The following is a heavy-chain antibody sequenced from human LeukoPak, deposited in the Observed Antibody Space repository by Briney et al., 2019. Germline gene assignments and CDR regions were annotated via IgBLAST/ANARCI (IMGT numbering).Heavy chain of an antibody. CDR3: ASRANSYGPIDY. CDR2: MYYNAGT. V-gene: IGHV4-59*01. CDR1: GGSISGYY. D-gene: IGHD5-18*01. Sequence: SETLSLTCTVSGGSISGYYWTWIRQPPGKGLAWIGYMYYNAGTHYNPSLKSRLTISIDTSKNQFSLKLSSVTAADTAVYYCASRANSYGPIDYWGQGTLVTVSS. J-gene: IGHJ4*02.